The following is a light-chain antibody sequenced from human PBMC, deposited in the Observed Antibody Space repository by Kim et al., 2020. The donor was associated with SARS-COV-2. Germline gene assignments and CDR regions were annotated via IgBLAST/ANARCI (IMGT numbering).Light chain of an antibody. CDR1: QDIANW. CDR3: QQSATFPWT. Sequence: SSSVGDTVTITCRASQDIANWLAWYQQKSGKVPKLLIYAASALQRGVSSRFSGSGSGTDFTLTISSVQPDDFANYYCQQSATFPWTSGQGTKLEI. J-gene: IGKJ2*02. V-gene: IGKV1-12*01. CDR2: AAS.